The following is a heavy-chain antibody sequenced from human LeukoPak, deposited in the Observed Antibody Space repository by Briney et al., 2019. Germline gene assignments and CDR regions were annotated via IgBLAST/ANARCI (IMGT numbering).Heavy chain of an antibody. CDR3: ARGPYGSGSYY. Sequence: SETLSLTCTVSGGSISSGDYYWSWIRQPPGKGLEWIGYIYYSGTTYYNPSLKSRVTISVDTSKNQFSLKLTSVTAADTAVYYCARGPYGSGSYYWGQGALVTVSS. V-gene: IGHV4-30-4*01. D-gene: IGHD3-10*01. CDR1: GGSISSGDYY. J-gene: IGHJ4*02. CDR2: IYYSGTT.